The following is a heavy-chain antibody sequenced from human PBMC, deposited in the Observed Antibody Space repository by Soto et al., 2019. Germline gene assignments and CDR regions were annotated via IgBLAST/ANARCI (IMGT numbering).Heavy chain of an antibody. J-gene: IGHJ6*03. Sequence: VKLVESGGGLVQPGGSMRLSCAAYGFTVSSKYMRWVRQAPGKGLEWVSLIQSGGPTYYADSVKGRFTISRDTSENTVHLQMDSLRAEATAVYYCARDDVLCDGGRCYGVPLDVWGTGTTVTVS. CDR3: ARDDVLCDGGRCYGVPLDV. CDR1: GFTVSSKY. D-gene: IGHD2-15*01. CDR2: IQSGGPT. V-gene: IGHV3-66*01.